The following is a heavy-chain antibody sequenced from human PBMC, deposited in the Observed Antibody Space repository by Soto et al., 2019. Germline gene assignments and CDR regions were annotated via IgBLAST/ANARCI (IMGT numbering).Heavy chain of an antibody. CDR1: GFTFSSYS. D-gene: IGHD6-13*01. Sequence: GGSLRLSCAASGFTFSSYSMNWVRQAPGKGLEWVSYISSSSSTIYYADSVKGRLTISRDNAKNSLYLQMNSLRDEDTAVYYCAGDRSSSWYSGFDHWGQGTLIPVSS. J-gene: IGHJ5*02. V-gene: IGHV3-48*02. CDR3: AGDRSSSWYSGFDH. CDR2: ISSSSSTI.